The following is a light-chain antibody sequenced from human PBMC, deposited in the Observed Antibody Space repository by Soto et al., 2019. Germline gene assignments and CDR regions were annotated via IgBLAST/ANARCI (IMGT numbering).Light chain of an antibody. J-gene: IGKJ1*01. CDR2: KAS. CDR3: QHYNSYSEA. Sequence: DIQMTQSPSILSASVGDRVTITYRASQSIGSWVAWYQQKPGRAPNLLIHKASHLESGVPSRFSGSGSGTEFTLTISSLQPGDFATYYCQHYNSYSEAFGQGTKVDI. CDR1: QSIGSW. V-gene: IGKV1-5*03.